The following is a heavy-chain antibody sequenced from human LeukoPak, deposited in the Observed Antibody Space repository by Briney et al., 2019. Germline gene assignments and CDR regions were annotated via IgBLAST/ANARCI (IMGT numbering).Heavy chain of an antibody. CDR2: ISSSSSTR. Sequence: PGGSLRLSCASSGFTLSSYSMNWVRPARGRGREWVSYISSSSSTRYYADSVKVRFTISRDNAKNALYLQMNSLRAEDTAVYYCATTPPFDYWGQGTLVTVSS. V-gene: IGHV3-48*04. J-gene: IGHJ4*02. CDR1: GFTLSSYS. CDR3: ATTPPFDY. D-gene: IGHD4-11*01.